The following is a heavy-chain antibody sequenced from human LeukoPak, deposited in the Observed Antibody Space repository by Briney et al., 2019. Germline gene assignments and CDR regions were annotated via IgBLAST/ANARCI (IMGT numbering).Heavy chain of an antibody. J-gene: IGHJ6*02. Sequence: GASVKVSCKASGYTFTSYGISWVRQAPGQGLEWMGWISAYNGLTNYAQKFQGRVTMTTDTSTSTAYMELRSLRSDDTAVYYCTRYYDSSGPNYYGMDVWGQGTTVTVFS. V-gene: IGHV1-18*01. CDR3: TRYYDSSGPNYYGMDV. D-gene: IGHD3-22*01. CDR1: GYTFTSYG. CDR2: ISAYNGLT.